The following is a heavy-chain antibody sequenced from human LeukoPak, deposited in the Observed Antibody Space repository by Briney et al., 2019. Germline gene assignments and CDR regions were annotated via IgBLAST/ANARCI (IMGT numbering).Heavy chain of an antibody. V-gene: IGHV4-34*01. CDR1: SGSFSVYY. D-gene: IGHD3-16*01. CDR2: INHRGST. CDR3: AILAGQLAFVY. Sequence: PSETLSLTCAVYSGSFSVYYWRWPREPPGKALGGIGKINHRGSTTYNPSLKIRFTISVNTPKTHFSLKLSSVTAADTAVYYCAILAGQLAFVYWGQGTLVTVSS. J-gene: IGHJ4*02.